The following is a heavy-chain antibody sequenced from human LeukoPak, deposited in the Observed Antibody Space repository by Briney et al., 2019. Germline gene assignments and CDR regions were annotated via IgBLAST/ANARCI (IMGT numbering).Heavy chain of an antibody. CDR2: IIPIFGTA. D-gene: IGHD2-15*01. CDR3: AVRNRKGYCSGGSCLDY. J-gene: IGHJ4*02. V-gene: IGHV1-69*06. Sequence: ASVKVSCKASGGTFSSYAISWVRQAPGQGLEWMGGIIPIFGTANYAQKFRGRVTITADKSTSTAYMELSSLRSEDTAVYYCAVRNRKGYCSGGSCLDYWGQGTLVTVSS. CDR1: GGTFSSYA.